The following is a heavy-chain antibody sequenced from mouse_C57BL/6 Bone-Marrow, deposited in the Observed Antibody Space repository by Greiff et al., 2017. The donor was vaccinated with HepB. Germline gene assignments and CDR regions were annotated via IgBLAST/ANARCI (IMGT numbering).Heavy chain of an antibody. CDR3: ARLWGIYYDYDEGPWFAY. D-gene: IGHD2-4*01. CDR2: IWWDDDK. Sequence: QVTLKVSGPGILQPSQTLSLTCSFSGFSLSTFGMGVGWIRQPSGKGLEWLAHIWWDDDKYYNPALKSRLTISKDTSKNQVFLKIANVDTADTATYYCARLWGIYYDYDEGPWFAYWGQGTLVTVSA. V-gene: IGHV8-8*01. J-gene: IGHJ3*01. CDR1: GFSLSTFGMG.